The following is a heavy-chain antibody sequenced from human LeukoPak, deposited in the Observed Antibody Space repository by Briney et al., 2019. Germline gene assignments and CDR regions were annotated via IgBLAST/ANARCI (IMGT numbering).Heavy chain of an antibody. CDR3: ARGGKDLLWFGESLDY. CDR1: GGSISSGSYY. V-gene: IGHV4-31*03. J-gene: IGHJ4*02. D-gene: IGHD3-10*01. Sequence: PSETLSLTCTVSGGSISSGSYYWSWIRQHPGKGLEWIGYIYYSGSTYYNPSLKSRVTISADTSKNQFSLKLSSVTAADTAVYYCARGGKDLLWFGESLDYWGQGTLVTVSS. CDR2: IYYSGST.